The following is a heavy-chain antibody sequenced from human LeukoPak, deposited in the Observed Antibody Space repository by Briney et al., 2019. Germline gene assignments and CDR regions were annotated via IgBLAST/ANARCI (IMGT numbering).Heavy chain of an antibody. CDR1: GYTFTSYG. J-gene: IGHJ4*02. CDR3: ARVRAYKRYCGGDCPGLLDY. CDR2: ISAYNGNT. D-gene: IGHD2-21*02. Sequence: ASVKVSCKASGYTFTSYGISWVRQAPGQGLEWMGWISAYNGNTNYAQKLQGRVTMTTDTSTSTAYMELRSLRSDDAAVYYCARVRAYKRYCGGDCPGLLDYWGQGTLVTVSS. V-gene: IGHV1-18*01.